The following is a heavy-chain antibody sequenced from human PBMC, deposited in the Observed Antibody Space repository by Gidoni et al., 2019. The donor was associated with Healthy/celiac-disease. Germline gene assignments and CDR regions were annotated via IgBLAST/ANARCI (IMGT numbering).Heavy chain of an antibody. D-gene: IGHD3-3*01. Sequence: QLQLQESGPGLVKPSETLSLTCTVSGGSISSSSYYWGWIRQPPGKGLEWIGSIYYSGSTYYNPSLKSRVTISVDTSKNQFSLKLSSVTAADTAVYYCAIQYYDFWSGYYPGGYYFDYWGQGTLVTVSS. J-gene: IGHJ4*02. CDR3: AIQYYDFWSGYYPGGYYFDY. CDR1: GGSISSSSYY. CDR2: IYYSGST. V-gene: IGHV4-39*01.